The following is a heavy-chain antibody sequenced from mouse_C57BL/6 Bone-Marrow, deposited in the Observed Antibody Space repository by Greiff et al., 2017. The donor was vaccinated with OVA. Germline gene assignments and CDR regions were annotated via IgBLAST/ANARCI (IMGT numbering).Heavy chain of an antibody. CDR2: IDPSDSYT. CDR1: GYTFTSYW. Sequence: QVQLQQPGAELVKPGASVKLSCKASGYTFTSYWMQWVKQRPGQGLEWIGEIDPSDSYTNSNQKFKGKATLTVDTSSSTAYMQLSSLTSEDSAVYYCAREGLYYYGSSTYYAMDYGGQGTSVTVSS. J-gene: IGHJ4*01. V-gene: IGHV1-50*01. D-gene: IGHD1-1*01. CDR3: AREGLYYYGSSTYYAMDY.